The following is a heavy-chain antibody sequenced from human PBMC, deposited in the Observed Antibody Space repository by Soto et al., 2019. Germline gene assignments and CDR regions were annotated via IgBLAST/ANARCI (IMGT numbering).Heavy chain of an antibody. J-gene: IGHJ6*04. D-gene: IGHD3-9*01. CDR1: GGTFSSYA. CDR2: IIPIFGTA. Sequence: ASVKVSCKASGGTFSSYAISWVRQAPGQGLEWMGGIIPIFGTANYAQKFQGRVTITADESTSTAYMELSSLRSEDTAVYYCARSYRDYDISSNYYGMDVWGKGTTVTFSS. V-gene: IGHV1-69*13. CDR3: ARSYRDYDISSNYYGMDV.